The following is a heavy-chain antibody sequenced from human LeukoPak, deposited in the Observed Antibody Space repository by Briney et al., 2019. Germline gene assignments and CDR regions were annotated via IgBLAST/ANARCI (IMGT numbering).Heavy chain of an antibody. CDR3: ARGRDYGSHFDF. CDR1: GYTFTSSY. Sequence: ASVKVSCKASGYTFTSSYMYWVRQAPGQGLECMGIINLSGGSTSYAQNFHGRLTMTRDTSTSTVYMELSSLRSEDTAMYYCARGRDYGSHFDFWGQGTLVTVSS. D-gene: IGHD3-10*01. J-gene: IGHJ4*02. V-gene: IGHV1-46*01. CDR2: INLSGGST.